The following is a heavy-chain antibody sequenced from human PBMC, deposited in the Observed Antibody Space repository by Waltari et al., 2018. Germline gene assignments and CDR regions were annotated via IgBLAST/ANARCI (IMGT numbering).Heavy chain of an antibody. J-gene: IGHJ4*02. V-gene: IGHV4-30-4*08. Sequence: QVQLQESGPGLVKPSQTLSLTCTVSGGSISSGDYYWSWIRQPPGKGLEWIGYIYYSWRTYHNPSLKSRVTISVDTSKNQFSLKLSSGTAADTAVYYWARGGRGYFDYWGQGTLVTVSS. CDR3: ARGGRGYFDY. CDR1: GGSISSGDYY. D-gene: IGHD3-10*01. CDR2: IYYSWRT.